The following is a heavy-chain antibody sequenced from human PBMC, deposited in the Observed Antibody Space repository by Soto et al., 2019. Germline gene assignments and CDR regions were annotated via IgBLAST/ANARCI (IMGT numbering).Heavy chain of an antibody. CDR1: GFTFSSYI. J-gene: IGHJ4*02. CDR2: ISSSSSYI. D-gene: IGHD3-10*01. CDR3: ARETMVRGVIHNFDY. V-gene: IGHV3-21*01. Sequence: GGSLRLSCAASGFTFSSYIMNWVRQSPGKGLEWVSSISSSSSYIYYADSVKGRFTISRDNAKNSLYLQMNSLRAEDTAVYYCARETMVRGVIHNFDYWGQGTLVTVSS.